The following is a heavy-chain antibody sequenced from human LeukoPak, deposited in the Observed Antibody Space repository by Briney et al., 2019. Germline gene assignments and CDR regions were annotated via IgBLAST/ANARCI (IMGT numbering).Heavy chain of an antibody. J-gene: IGHJ4*02. Sequence: ASVKVSCKASGYTFTSHGISWVRQAPGQGLEWMGWISTYNGNTNYAQKLQGRVSMTTDTSISTAYMELSRLRSDDTAVYYCARSITMVRGNVVDYWGQGTLVTVSS. CDR3: ARSITMVRGNVVDY. D-gene: IGHD3-10*01. CDR2: ISTYNGNT. V-gene: IGHV1-18*01. CDR1: GYTFTSHG.